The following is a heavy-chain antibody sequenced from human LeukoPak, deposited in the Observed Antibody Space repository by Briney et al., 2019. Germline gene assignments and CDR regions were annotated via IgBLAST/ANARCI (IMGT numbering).Heavy chain of an antibody. Sequence: GGSLRLSCAASGFTFSSYGMHWVRQAPGKGLEWVAVISYDGSNKYYADSVKGRFTISRDNSKNTLYLQMNSLRAEDTAVYYCAKSDSSSSLFDYWGQGTLVTVSS. CDR1: GFTFSSYG. J-gene: IGHJ4*02. V-gene: IGHV3-30*18. CDR3: AKSDSSSSLFDY. CDR2: ISYDGSNK. D-gene: IGHD6-6*01.